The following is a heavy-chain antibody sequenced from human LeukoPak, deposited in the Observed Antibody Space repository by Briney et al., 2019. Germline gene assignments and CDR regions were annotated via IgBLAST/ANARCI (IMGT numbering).Heavy chain of an antibody. Sequence: KPSETLSLTCTVSGGSISSYYWSWIRQPPGKGLEWIGYIYYSGSTNYNPSLKSRVTISVDTSKNQFSLKLSSATAADTAVYYCAREVPAADNWFDPWGQGTLVTVSS. J-gene: IGHJ5*02. CDR3: AREVPAADNWFDP. CDR2: IYYSGST. CDR1: GGSISSYY. V-gene: IGHV4-59*01. D-gene: IGHD2-2*01.